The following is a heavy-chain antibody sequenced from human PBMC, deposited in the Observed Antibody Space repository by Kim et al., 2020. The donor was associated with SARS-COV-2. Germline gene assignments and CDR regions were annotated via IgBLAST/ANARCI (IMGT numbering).Heavy chain of an antibody. CDR3: ARVNGYEDPDASDI. V-gene: IGHV4-31*03. D-gene: IGHD5-12*01. Sequence: SETLSLTCNVSGGSISSGGYYWSWIRQHPGKGLEWIGYIYYSGSTYYNPSLKSRVTISVDTSKNQFSLKLSSVTAADTAVYYCARVNGYEDPDASDIWGQGTMVTVSS. CDR2: IYYSGST. J-gene: IGHJ3*02. CDR1: GGSISSGGYY.